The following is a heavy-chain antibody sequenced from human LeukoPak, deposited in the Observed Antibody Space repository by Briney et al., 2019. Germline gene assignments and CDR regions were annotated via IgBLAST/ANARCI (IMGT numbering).Heavy chain of an antibody. V-gene: IGHV4-59*01. J-gene: IGHJ2*01. CDR3: ARGYYWYFDL. Sequence: SETLSLTCTVSGGSISSYYWSWIRQPSGKGLEWIGYIYYSGSTNYNPSLKSRVTISVDTSKNQFSLKLSSVTAADTAVYYCARGYYWYFDLWGRGTLVTVSS. CDR1: GGSISSYY. CDR2: IYYSGST.